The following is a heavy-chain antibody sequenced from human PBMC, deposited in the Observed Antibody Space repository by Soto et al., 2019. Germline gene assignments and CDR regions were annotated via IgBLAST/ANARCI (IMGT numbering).Heavy chain of an antibody. CDR2: INPDGDAT. CDR1: GYPFIDHY. Sequence: QVQLVQSGAEVKKPGASMKISCKASGYPFIDHYIHWVRQAPGQGLEWIGVINPDGDATSYAQRFQARVTVTADTSTSTVYLVLSSLTLDDTAFYYCARDPRSWNYVGFWESWGHGTLVTVST. D-gene: IGHD3-16*01. J-gene: IGHJ4*01. CDR3: ARDPRSWNYVGFWES. V-gene: IGHV1-46*01.